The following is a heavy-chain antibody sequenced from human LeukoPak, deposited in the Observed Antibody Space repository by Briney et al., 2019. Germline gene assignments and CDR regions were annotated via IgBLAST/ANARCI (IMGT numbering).Heavy chain of an antibody. CDR1: GGSFSGYH. CDR3: ASRCLGYCSSTSSFNSTGLGY. D-gene: IGHD2-2*01. CDR2: INHSGST. J-gene: IGHJ4*02. V-gene: IGHV4-34*01. Sequence: SSETLFLTCAVYGGSFSGYHWSWIRQPPGKGLEWIGEINHSGSTNYNPSLKSRVTISVDTSKNQFSLKLSSVTAADTAVYYCASRCLGYCSSTSSFNSTGLGYWGQGTLVTVSS.